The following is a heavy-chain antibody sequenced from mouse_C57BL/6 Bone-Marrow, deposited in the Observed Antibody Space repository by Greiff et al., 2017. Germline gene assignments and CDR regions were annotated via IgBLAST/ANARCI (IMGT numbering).Heavy chain of an antibody. CDR1: GYTFTDYN. Sequence: EVQLQQSGPELVKPGASVQIPCKASGYTFTDYNMDWVKQSHGKSLEWIGDINPNNGGTIYNQKFKGKATLTVDKSSSTAYMELRSLTSEDTAVYYCARDYYGSSYDYAMDYWGQGTSVTVSS. V-gene: IGHV1-18*01. J-gene: IGHJ4*01. CDR3: ARDYYGSSYDYAMDY. D-gene: IGHD1-1*01. CDR2: INPNNGGT.